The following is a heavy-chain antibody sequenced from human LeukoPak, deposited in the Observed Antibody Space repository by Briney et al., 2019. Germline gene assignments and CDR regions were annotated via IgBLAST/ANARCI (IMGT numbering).Heavy chain of an antibody. CDR2: IYDNGIT. V-gene: IGHV4-4*09. CDR1: GDSATSGY. Sequence: SETLSLTCTVSGDSATSGYWSWIRQPPGKGLEWIGYIYDNGITEYNPSLKSRLTISVDTSNNQFSLNLSSVTAADTAVYYCAGRGHRYSRDWGQGILVTVSS. D-gene: IGHD2-15*01. J-gene: IGHJ1*01. CDR3: AGRGHRYSRD.